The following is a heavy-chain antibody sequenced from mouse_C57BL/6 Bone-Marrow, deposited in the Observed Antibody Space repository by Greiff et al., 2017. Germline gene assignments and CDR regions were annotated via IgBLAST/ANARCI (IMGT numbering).Heavy chain of an antibody. CDR3: ASHYGSSYKYFDV. CDR1: GFTFTDYY. CDR2: VYPYNGGT. V-gene: IGHV1-36*01. Sequence: VHVKQSGPVLVKPGPSVKISCKASGFTFTDYYMHWVKQSHGKSLEWIGLVYPYNGGTSYNQKFKGKATLTVDTSSSTAYMELNSLTSEDSAVYYCASHYGSSYKYFDVWGTGTTVTVSS. D-gene: IGHD1-1*01. J-gene: IGHJ1*03.